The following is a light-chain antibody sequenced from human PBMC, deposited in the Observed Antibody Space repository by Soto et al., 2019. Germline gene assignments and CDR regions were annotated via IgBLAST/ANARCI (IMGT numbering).Light chain of an antibody. V-gene: IGLV1-51*01. CDR2: DNN. J-gene: IGLJ1*01. Sequence: QSVLRQPPSVSAAPGQKFTISCSGSSSNIGNNYVSWYQQLPGTAPKLLIYDNNKRPSGIPDRFSGSKSGTSDTLGITGLQTGDEADYYCGTWDSSLRSGAVFGTGTKVTVL. CDR3: GTWDSSLRSGAV. CDR1: SSNIGNNY.